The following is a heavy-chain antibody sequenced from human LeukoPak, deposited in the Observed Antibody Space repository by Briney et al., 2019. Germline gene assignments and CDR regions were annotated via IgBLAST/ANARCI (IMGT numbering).Heavy chain of an antibody. Sequence: GESLKISCKGSGYSFTSYWIGWVRQMPGKSLEWMAIIYPGDSDTRYSPSFQGQVTISADKSISTAYLQWSSLKASDTAMYYCAGLGLVSSWYSGGFDPWGQGTLVTVSS. D-gene: IGHD6-13*01. CDR1: GYSFTSYW. CDR3: AGLGLVSSWYSGGFDP. V-gene: IGHV5-51*01. J-gene: IGHJ5*02. CDR2: IYPGDSDT.